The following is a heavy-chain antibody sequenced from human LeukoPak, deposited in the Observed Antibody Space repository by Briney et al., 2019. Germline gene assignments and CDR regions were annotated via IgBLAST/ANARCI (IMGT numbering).Heavy chain of an antibody. J-gene: IGHJ4*02. CDR3: ARSDYYGSGTCAY. CDR1: GFTFNSYG. V-gene: IGHV3-30*03. Sequence: GGSLRLSCAASGFTFNSYGMHWVRQAPGKGLEWVAVISYDGGNKFYADSVKGRFTISRDNSENAPYLQMDSLRPEDTALYFCARSDYYGSGTCAYWGQGTLVTVSS. D-gene: IGHD3-10*01. CDR2: ISYDGGNK.